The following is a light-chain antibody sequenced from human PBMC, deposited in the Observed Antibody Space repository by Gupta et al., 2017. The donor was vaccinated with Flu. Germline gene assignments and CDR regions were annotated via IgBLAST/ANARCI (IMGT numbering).Light chain of an antibody. CDR1: QDISNY. J-gene: IGKJ3*01. V-gene: IGKV1-33*01. CDR3: QQYVL. CDR2: YAS. Sequence: DIQMTQSPSSLAASVGDRVTITCQASQDISNYLNWYQQKPGKAPKLLIYYASNLETGVPSRCSGSGSGTDFTFTISSLQPEDIATYYCQQYVLFGPGTKVDIK.